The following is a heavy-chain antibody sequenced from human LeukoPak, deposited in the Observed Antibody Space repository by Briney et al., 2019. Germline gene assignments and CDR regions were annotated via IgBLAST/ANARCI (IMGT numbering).Heavy chain of an antibody. D-gene: IGHD4-11*01. CDR3: AQVNSLDAFDI. V-gene: IGHV4-4*02. Sequence: PSETLSLTCSVSAGSISSSSWWSWVRQSPVKGLEWIGEIYLYGTTNYNPSLKSRVTMSVDRSKNQFSLKLSSVTAADTAVYYCAQVNSLDAFDIWGQGTMVTVSS. J-gene: IGHJ3*02. CDR2: IYLYGTT. CDR1: AGSISSSSW.